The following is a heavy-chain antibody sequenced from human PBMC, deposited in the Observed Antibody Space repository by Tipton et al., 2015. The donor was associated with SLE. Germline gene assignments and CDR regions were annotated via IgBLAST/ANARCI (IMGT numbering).Heavy chain of an antibody. J-gene: IGHJ3*02. D-gene: IGHD2-21*01. CDR3: AAHCGDVCSTGGGFDI. CDR1: SNTFTNFP. Sequence: VQLVQSGAEVKKPGASVKVSCKSSSNTFTNFPISWVRQAPGQGLEWMGSMSSYSGNTNYSQMLQGRVTMTTDTSTRTAYMELRSLRSDVAAVYYCAAHCGDVCSTGGGFDIWGQGTMVTVSS. V-gene: IGHV1-18*01. CDR2: MSSYSGNT.